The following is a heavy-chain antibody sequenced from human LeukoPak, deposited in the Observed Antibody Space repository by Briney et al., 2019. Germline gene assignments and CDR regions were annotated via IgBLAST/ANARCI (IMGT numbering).Heavy chain of an antibody. Sequence: GASVKVSCKASGYTFTSYGISWVRQAPGQGLEWMGWISAYNGNTNYAQKLQGRVTMTTDTSTSTAYMELRSLRSDDTAVYYCARVTGDYYYYYMDVWGKGTTVTISS. CDR1: GYTFTSYG. V-gene: IGHV1-18*01. J-gene: IGHJ6*03. D-gene: IGHD1-20*01. CDR2: ISAYNGNT. CDR3: ARVTGDYYYYYMDV.